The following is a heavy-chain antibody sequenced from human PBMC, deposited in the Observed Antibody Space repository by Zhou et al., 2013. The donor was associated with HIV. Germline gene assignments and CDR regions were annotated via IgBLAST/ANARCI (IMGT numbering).Heavy chain of an antibody. CDR3: ARVRHGSGDLLPPGNEDS. D-gene: IGHD3-10*01. J-gene: IGHJ4*02. CDR1: GYTFTNYG. CDR2: ISAYNGNT. Sequence: QVQLVQSGTEVKKPGASVKVSCKAYGYTFTNYGISWVRQAPGQGLEWMGWISAYNGNTDYIQKLQGRLTMTTDTSTSTASMELRSLRSDDTAVYFCARVRHGSGDLLPPGNEDSWGQGTLVTVSS. V-gene: IGHV1-18*01.